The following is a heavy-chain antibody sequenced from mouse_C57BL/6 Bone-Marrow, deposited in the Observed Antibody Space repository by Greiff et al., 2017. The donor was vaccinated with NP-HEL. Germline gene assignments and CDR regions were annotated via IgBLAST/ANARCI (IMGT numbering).Heavy chain of an antibody. J-gene: IGHJ2*01. Sequence: QVQLQQPGAELVKPGASVKMSCKASGYTFTSYWITWVKQRPGQGLEWIGDIYPGSGSTNYNEKFKSKATLTVDTSSSTAYMQLSSLTSEDTAVYYCARSIDYDAHYFDYWGQGTTLTVSS. V-gene: IGHV1-55*01. CDR2: IYPGSGST. D-gene: IGHD2-4*01. CDR1: GYTFTSYW. CDR3: ARSIDYDAHYFDY.